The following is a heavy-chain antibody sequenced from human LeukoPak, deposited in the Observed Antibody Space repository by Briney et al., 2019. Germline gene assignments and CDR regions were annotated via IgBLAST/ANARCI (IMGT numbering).Heavy chain of an antibody. Sequence: GGTLRLSCATSGFTFSNYAVSWVRQAPGKGLEWVSSISGSGGTTYYADSVKGRFTISRDNSKNTLYLQLNSLRAEDTAVYYCAKDGYAMVSFFDYWGQGTLVSVSS. CDR2: ISGSGGTT. D-gene: IGHD4/OR15-4a*01. CDR1: GFTFSNYA. CDR3: AKDGYAMVSFFDY. V-gene: IGHV3-23*01. J-gene: IGHJ4*02.